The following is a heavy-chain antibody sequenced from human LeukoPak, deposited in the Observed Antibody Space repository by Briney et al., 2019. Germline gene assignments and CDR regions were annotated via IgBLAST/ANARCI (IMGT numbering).Heavy chain of an antibody. V-gene: IGHV4-4*09. Sequence: SETLSLTCTVSGGSISSYYWSWIRQPPGKGLEWIGYIYTSGSTNYNPSLKSRVTISVDTSKNQFSLKLSSVTAADTAVYYCARGGVGATGWFDPWGQGTLVTVSS. CDR3: ARGGVGATGWFDP. CDR1: GGSISSYY. J-gene: IGHJ5*02. D-gene: IGHD1-26*01. CDR2: IYTSGST.